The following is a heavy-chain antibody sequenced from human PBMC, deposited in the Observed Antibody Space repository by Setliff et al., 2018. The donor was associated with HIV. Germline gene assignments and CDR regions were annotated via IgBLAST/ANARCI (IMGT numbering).Heavy chain of an antibody. V-gene: IGHV3-74*01. CDR1: GFNFNKYA. CDR2: INVDGSSI. CDR3: ARLPQDVRSSIDF. Sequence: GSLKLSCVTSGFNFNKYAMHWVRQVPGQGLVWVSRINVDGSSISYADSVKGRFTISRDNAKNTRFLQMNSLRAEDTAVYYCARLPQDVRSSIDFWGQGTLVTVSS. D-gene: IGHD6-6*01. J-gene: IGHJ4*02.